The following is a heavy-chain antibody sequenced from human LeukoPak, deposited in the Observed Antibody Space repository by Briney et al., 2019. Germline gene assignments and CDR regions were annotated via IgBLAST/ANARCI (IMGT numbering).Heavy chain of an antibody. CDR1: GYTFTSYY. CDR2: INPNSGGT. CDR3: ASSYYDSSGYYRDAFDI. J-gene: IGHJ3*02. Sequence: ASVKVSCKASGYTFTSYYMHWVRQAPGQGLEWMGWINPNSGGTNYAQKFQGRATMTRDTSISTAYMELSRLRSDDTAVYYCASSYYDSSGYYRDAFDIWGQGTMVTVSS. D-gene: IGHD3-22*01. V-gene: IGHV1-2*02.